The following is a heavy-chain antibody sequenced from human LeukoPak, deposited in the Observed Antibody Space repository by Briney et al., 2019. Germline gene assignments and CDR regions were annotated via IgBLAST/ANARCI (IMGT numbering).Heavy chain of an antibody. D-gene: IGHD4-17*01. CDR3: AREGGYGDTPIDY. Sequence: GGSLRLSCVASGFPFSSYWMTWVRQAPGKGLEWVANIKQDGSEKYYVDSVKGRFTISRDNSKNTLYLQMNSLRAEDTAVYYCAREGGYGDTPIDYWGQGTLVTVSS. J-gene: IGHJ4*02. CDR1: GFPFSSYW. CDR2: IKQDGSEK. V-gene: IGHV3-7*01.